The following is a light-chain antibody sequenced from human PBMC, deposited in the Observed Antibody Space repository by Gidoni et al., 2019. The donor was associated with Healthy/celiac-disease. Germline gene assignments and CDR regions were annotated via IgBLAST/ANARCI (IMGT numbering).Light chain of an antibody. V-gene: IGKV2-28*01. J-gene: IGKJ5*01. Sequence: DIVMTPSPLSLPVTPGEPASISCRSSQSLLHSNGYNYLDWYLQKPGQSPQLLIYLGSTRASGVPDRFSGSGSGTDFTLKISRVEAEDVGVYYCMQALQTPITFGQGTRLEIK. CDR3: MQALQTPIT. CDR1: QSLLHSNGYNY. CDR2: LGS.